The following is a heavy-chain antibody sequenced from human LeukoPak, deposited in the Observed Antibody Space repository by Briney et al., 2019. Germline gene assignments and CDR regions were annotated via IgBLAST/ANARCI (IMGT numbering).Heavy chain of an antibody. V-gene: IGHV4-59*01. CDR1: GGSISSYY. CDR3: AREGGDYVWGSSYGMDV. D-gene: IGHD3-16*01. J-gene: IGHJ6*02. CDR2: IYYSGST. Sequence: SETLSLTCTVSGGSISSYYWSWIRQPPGKGLEWIGYIYYSGSTNYNPSLKSRVTISVDTSKNQFSLKLSSVTAADTAVYYCAREGGDYVWGSSYGMDVWGQGTTVTVSS.